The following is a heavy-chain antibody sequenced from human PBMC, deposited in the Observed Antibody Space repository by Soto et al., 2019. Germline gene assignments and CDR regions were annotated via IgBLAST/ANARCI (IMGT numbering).Heavy chain of an antibody. V-gene: IGHV3-23*01. D-gene: IGHD1-7*01. CDR1: EFTFSNYA. CDR3: SRLELLPGVPFDY. J-gene: IGHJ4*02. Sequence: PGGSLRLSCAASEFTFSNYAMSWVRQAPGKGLEWVSAISYGGGTTYYADSVKGRFTISRDNSKNTLYLQMNSLRAEDTAVYYCSRLELLPGVPFDYWGLGTLVTVSS. CDR2: ISYGGGTT.